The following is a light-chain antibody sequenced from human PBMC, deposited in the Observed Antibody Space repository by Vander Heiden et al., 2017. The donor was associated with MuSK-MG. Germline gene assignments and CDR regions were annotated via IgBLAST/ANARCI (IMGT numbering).Light chain of an antibody. CDR3: QQDYNWPHT. J-gene: IGKJ4*01. CDR2: GAS. Sequence: EIVMTQSPATLSVSPGERATLSCRASQSVSSNLAWYQQKPGQAPRLLIYGASTRATGIPARFSGSGSGTEFTLTISSLQSEDFAVYYCQQDYNWPHTFGGGTKVEIK. V-gene: IGKV3-15*01. CDR1: QSVSSN.